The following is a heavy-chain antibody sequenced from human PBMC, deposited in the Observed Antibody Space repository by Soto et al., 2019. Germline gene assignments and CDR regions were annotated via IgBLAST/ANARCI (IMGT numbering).Heavy chain of an antibody. CDR2: ISGSDDST. CDR3: AKDRERDAWYEDY. J-gene: IGHJ4*02. D-gene: IGHD6-13*01. V-gene: IGHV3-23*01. Sequence: EVQLLESGGGLVQPGGSLRLSCVASGFSFSSYAMSWVRQAPGKGLEWVSVISGSDDSTYYADSVKGRFTISRDNSKNTLYLQMNSLRAEDTAVYYCAKDRERDAWYEDYWGQGTLVTVSS. CDR1: GFSFSSYA.